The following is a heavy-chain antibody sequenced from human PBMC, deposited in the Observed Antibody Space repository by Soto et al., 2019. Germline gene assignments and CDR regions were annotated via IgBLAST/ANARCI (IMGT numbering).Heavy chain of an antibody. Sequence: GGSLRLSCAASGFTFSSYGMHWVRQAPGKGLEWVAVISYDGSNKYYADSVKGRFTISRDNSKNTLYLQMNSLRAEDTAVYYCAKGRWSRVGELPLKVGMDVWGQGTTVTVSS. V-gene: IGHV3-30*18. J-gene: IGHJ6*02. CDR1: GFTFSSYG. CDR2: ISYDGSNK. CDR3: AKGRWSRVGELPLKVGMDV. D-gene: IGHD3-10*01.